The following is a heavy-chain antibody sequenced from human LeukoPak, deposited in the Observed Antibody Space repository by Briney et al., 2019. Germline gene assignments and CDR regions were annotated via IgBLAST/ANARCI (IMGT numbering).Heavy chain of an antibody. V-gene: IGHV3-30*03. CDR2: ISYDGSNK. D-gene: IGHD3-22*01. Sequence: GGSLRLSCAASGFTFSSYGMHWVRQAPGKGLEWVAVISYDGSNKYYADSVKGRFTISRDNSKNTLYLQMNSLRAEDTAVYYCASPVDSSGYYPTDYWGQGILVTVSS. CDR1: GFTFSSYG. J-gene: IGHJ4*02. CDR3: ASPVDSSGYYPTDY.